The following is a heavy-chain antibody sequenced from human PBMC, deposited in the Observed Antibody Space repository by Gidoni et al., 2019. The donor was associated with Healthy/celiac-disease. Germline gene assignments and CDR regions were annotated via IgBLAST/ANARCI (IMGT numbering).Heavy chain of an antibody. V-gene: IGHV3-7*01. Sequence: WGSQAPGKGLEWVANIKKDGSEKDYVDAVKGRFTISRDNAKNSLYLQMNSLRAEDTAVYYCAREGSGSYTEGFRRRGMDVWGQGTTVTVSS. CDR3: AREGSGSYTEGFRRRGMDV. J-gene: IGHJ6*02. D-gene: IGHD1-26*01. CDR2: IKKDGSEK.